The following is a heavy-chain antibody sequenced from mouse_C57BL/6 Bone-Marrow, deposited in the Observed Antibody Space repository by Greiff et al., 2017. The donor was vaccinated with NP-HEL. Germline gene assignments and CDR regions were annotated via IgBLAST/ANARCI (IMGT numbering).Heavy chain of an antibody. CDR2: ISSGSSTI. Sequence: EVQVVESGGGLVKPGGSLKLSCAASGFTFSDYGMHWVRQAPEKGLEWVAYISSGSSTIYYADTVKGRFTISRDNAKNTLFLQMTSLRSEDTAMYYCARIYYDYPYFDYWGQGTTLTVSS. D-gene: IGHD2-4*01. CDR1: GFTFSDYG. J-gene: IGHJ2*01. V-gene: IGHV5-17*01. CDR3: ARIYYDYPYFDY.